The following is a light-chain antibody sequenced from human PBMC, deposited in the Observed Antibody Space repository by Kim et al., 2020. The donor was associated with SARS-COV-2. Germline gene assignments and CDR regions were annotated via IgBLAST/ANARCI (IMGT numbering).Light chain of an antibody. J-gene: IGLJ1*01. V-gene: IGLV2-11*01. Sequence: QSALTQPRSVSGSRGQSVTISCTGTSTDVGTYPYVSWYQQHPGEVPKLLPFDVSQRSSGVPDRFSGSKSGNTASLTISGLQTEDEADYYCCSYAGSFSFVFGLGTKVTVL. CDR2: DVS. CDR3: CSYAGSFSFV. CDR1: STDVGTYPY.